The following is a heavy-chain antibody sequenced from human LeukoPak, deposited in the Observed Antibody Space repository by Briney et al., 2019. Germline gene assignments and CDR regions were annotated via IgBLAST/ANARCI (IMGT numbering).Heavy chain of an antibody. CDR3: AKSSGAYYFDY. Sequence: GGSLRLSCAASGFTFRSYGMTWVRQAPGKGLECVSAISGSGGTTYYADSVKGRFTISRDNSKNTVYLQMISVRAEDTAVYYCAKSSGAYYFDYWGQGTLVTVSS. CDR2: ISGSGGTT. CDR1: GFTFRSYG. D-gene: IGHD3-10*01. J-gene: IGHJ4*02. V-gene: IGHV3-23*01.